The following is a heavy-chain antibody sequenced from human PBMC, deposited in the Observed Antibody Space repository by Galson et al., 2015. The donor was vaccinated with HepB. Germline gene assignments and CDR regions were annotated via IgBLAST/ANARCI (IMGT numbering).Heavy chain of an antibody. CDR1: GFTFSNYG. V-gene: IGHV3-33*06. CDR3: AKAGSGDDYYYYMDV. CDR2: IWYDGSNK. J-gene: IGHJ6*03. Sequence: SLRLSCAASGFTFSNYGIHWVRQAPGKGLEWVALIWYDGSNKYYIDSVKGRFTISRDNSKNTLYLQMNSLRPEDTAVYYCAKAGSGDDYYYYMDVWGKGTTVTVSS. D-gene: IGHD1-26*01.